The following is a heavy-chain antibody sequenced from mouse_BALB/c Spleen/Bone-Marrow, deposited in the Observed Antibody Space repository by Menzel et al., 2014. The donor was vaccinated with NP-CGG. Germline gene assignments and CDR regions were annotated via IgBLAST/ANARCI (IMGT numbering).Heavy chain of an antibody. J-gene: IGHJ1*01. Sequence: QVQLQQSGPGLVQPSQSLSITCTVSGFSLTRNGVHWVRQSPGKGLEWLGVIWRGGSTDYNEAFMSRLSITKDNSKSQVFFKMNSLQGDDTATYYCAKGGITTVWYFDVWGAGTTVTVSS. CDR1: GFSLTRNG. CDR2: IWRGGST. CDR3: AKGGITTVWYFDV. V-gene: IGHV2-5*01. D-gene: IGHD1-1*01.